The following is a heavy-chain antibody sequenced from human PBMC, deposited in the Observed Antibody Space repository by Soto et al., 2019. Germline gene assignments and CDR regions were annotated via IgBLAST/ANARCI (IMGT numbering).Heavy chain of an antibody. D-gene: IGHD1-7*01. CDR3: ARESVVTGTHHFDY. CDR1: GYTFKDYF. V-gene: IGHV1-2*02. CDR2: INSNTGGT. J-gene: IGHJ4*02. Sequence: ASVKVSCKASGYTFKDYFLRWVRQAPGQGLEWMGWINSNTGGTNYAQKFQGRVTMTRDTPISTAYMELSRLTSDDTAVYHCARESVVTGTHHFDYWGQGTLVTVS.